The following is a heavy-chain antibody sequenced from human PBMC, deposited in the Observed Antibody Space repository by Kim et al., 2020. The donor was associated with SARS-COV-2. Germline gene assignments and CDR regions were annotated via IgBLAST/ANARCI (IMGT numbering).Heavy chain of an antibody. Sequence: SETLSLTCTVSGGSISSGGYYWSWIRQHPGKGLEWIGYIYYSGSTYYNPSLKSRVTISVDTSKNQFSLKLSSVTAADTAVYYCARDRPLIRMVRGVTPALRYYDYWGQGTLVTVSS. D-gene: IGHD3-10*01. V-gene: IGHV4-31*03. J-gene: IGHJ4*02. CDR2: IYYSGST. CDR1: GGSISSGGYY. CDR3: ARDRPLIRMVRGVTPALRYYDY.